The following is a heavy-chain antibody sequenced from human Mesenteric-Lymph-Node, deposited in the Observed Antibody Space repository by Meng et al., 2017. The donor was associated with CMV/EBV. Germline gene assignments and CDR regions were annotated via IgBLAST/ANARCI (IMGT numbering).Heavy chain of an antibody. CDR3: ARARPIDY. Sequence: GESLKISCAASGFTISTYYMSWVRQAPGKGLEWVSIFYTGGSTFYADSVKGRFTVSRDISKNTLYLQMNSLRAEDTAVYYCARARPIDYWGQGTLVTVSS. J-gene: IGHJ4*02. V-gene: IGHV3-53*01. CDR2: FYTGGST. CDR1: GFTISTYY.